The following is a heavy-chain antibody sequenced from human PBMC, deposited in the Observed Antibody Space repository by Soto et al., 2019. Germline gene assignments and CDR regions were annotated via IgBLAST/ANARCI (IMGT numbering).Heavy chain of an antibody. CDR3: ARDIEMATIRANFDY. Sequence: QAGGSLRLSCAASGFTFSSYAMHWVRQAPGKGLEWVAVISYDGSNKYYADSVKGRFTISRDNSKNTLYLQMNSLRAEDTAVYYCARDIEMATIRANFDYWGQGTLVTVSS. D-gene: IGHD5-12*01. V-gene: IGHV3-30-3*01. J-gene: IGHJ4*02. CDR2: ISYDGSNK. CDR1: GFTFSSYA.